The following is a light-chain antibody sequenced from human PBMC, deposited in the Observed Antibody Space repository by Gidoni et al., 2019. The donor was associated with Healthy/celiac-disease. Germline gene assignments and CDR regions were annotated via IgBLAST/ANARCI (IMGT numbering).Light chain of an antibody. CDR3: CSYAGTVV. J-gene: IGLJ2*01. V-gene: IGLV2-23*01. Sequence: QSALTQPASVSGSPGQSITISCTGTSSDVGSYNLVSWYQQHPGKAPKRMIYEGSKRPSGVSNRFSGSKSGNTASLTISGLQAEDEADYYCCSYAGTVVFGGGTKLTVI. CDR1: SSDVGSYNL. CDR2: EGS.